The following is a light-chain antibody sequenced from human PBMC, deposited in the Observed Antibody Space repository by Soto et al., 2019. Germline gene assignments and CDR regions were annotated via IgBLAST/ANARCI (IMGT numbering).Light chain of an antibody. J-gene: IGKJ1*01. CDR3: QQYTNRPPWT. CDR2: GAS. V-gene: IGKV3-15*01. Sequence: EIVMTQSPATLSGSPGERATLSCRAGQSVSTNLAWYQQKPGQAPRLLIYGASTRATGIPARFSGSGSGTEFTLTITSLQSDDFGVYYCQQYTNRPPWTFGQGTKL. CDR1: QSVSTN.